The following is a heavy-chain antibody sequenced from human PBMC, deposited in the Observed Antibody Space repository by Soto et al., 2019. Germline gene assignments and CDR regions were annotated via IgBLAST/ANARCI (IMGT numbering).Heavy chain of an antibody. J-gene: IGHJ3*02. V-gene: IGHV3-13*01. CDR1: GFTFSSYD. Sequence: ESGGGLVQPGGSLRLSCAASGFTFSSYDMHWVRQATGKGLEWVSAIGTAGDTYYPGSVKGRFTISRENAKNSLYLQMNSLRAGDTAVYYCARAYYYDSSGYAFDIWGQGTMVTVSS. D-gene: IGHD3-22*01. CDR2: IGTAGDT. CDR3: ARAYYYDSSGYAFDI.